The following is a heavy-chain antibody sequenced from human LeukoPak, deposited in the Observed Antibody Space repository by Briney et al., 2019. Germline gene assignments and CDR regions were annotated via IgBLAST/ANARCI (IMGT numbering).Heavy chain of an antibody. J-gene: IGHJ4*02. V-gene: IGHV3-11*04. Sequence: GGSLRLSCAASGFTFSDYYMSWIRQAPGKGLEWVSYISSSGSTIYYADSVKGRFTISRDNAKNSLYLQMNSLRAEDTAVYYCARDLSLVTIFGVVIDKYFDYWSQGTLVTVSS. D-gene: IGHD3-3*01. CDR2: ISSSGSTI. CDR1: GFTFSDYY. CDR3: ARDLSLVTIFGVVIDKYFDY.